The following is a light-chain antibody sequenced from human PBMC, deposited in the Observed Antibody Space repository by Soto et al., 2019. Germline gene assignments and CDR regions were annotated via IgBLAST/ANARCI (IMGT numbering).Light chain of an antibody. Sequence: EIVLTQSPATLSLSPGERATLSCRASQSVSSYLAWYQQKPGQAPRLLIYDASNRATGIPARFSGSGSGTDFTLTISSLEPEDFAVYYSQQRSNLYTFGQGTKLEIK. CDR2: DAS. CDR3: QQRSNLYT. V-gene: IGKV3-11*01. CDR1: QSVSSY. J-gene: IGKJ2*01.